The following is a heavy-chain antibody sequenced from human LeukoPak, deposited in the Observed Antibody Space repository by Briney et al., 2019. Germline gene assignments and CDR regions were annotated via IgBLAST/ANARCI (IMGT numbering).Heavy chain of an antibody. CDR1: GGSFSGYY. Sequence: KPSETLSLTCVVYGGSFSGYYWSWIRQPPGKGLEWIGEINHSGSTNYNPSLKSRVTISVDTSKNQFSLKLSSVTAADTAVYYCARGLSGLYGMVAIIDYWGQGTLVTVSS. D-gene: IGHD2-15*01. V-gene: IGHV4-34*01. CDR2: INHSGST. J-gene: IGHJ4*02. CDR3: ARGLSGLYGMVAIIDY.